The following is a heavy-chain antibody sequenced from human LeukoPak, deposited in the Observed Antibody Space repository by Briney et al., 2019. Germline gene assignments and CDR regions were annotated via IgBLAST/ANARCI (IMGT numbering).Heavy chain of an antibody. CDR2: IKSKTDGGTT. Sequence: GGFLRLSCAASGFTFSNAWMSWVRQAPGKGLEWVGRIKSKTDGGTTDYAAPVKGRFTISRDDSKNTLYLQMNSLKTEDTAVYYCTTDPRVFYGGNSPIDYWGQGTLVTVSS. CDR3: TTDPRVFYGGNSPIDY. CDR1: GFTFSNAW. V-gene: IGHV3-15*01. J-gene: IGHJ4*02. D-gene: IGHD4-23*01.